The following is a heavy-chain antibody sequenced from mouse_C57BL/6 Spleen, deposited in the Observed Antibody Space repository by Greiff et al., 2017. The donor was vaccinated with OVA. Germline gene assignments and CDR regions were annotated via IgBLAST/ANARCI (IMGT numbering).Heavy chain of an antibody. V-gene: IGHV5-6*01. CDR1: GFTFSSYG. CDR3: ARHRQLRDAMDY. CDR2: ISSGGSST. D-gene: IGHD3-2*02. Sequence: EVKLVESGGDLVKPGGSLKLSCAASGFTFSSYGMSWVRQTPDKRLEWVATISSGGSSTYYPDSVKGRFTISRDNAKNTLYLQMSSLKSEDTAMYYCARHRQLRDAMDYWGQGTSVTVSS. J-gene: IGHJ4*01.